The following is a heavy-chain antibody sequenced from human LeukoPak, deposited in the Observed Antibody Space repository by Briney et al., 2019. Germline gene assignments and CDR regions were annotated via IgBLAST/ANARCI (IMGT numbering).Heavy chain of an antibody. CDR3: ARHGIEYSSSAGLDY. V-gene: IGHV1-2*02. CDR2: INPNSGGT. J-gene: IGHJ4*02. CDR1: GYTFTGYY. Sequence: GASVKVSCKASGYTFTGYYVHWVRQAPGQGLEWMGWINPNSGGTNYAQKFQGRVTMTRDTSISTAYLQWGSLKASDTAIYYCARHGIEYSSSAGLDYWGQGTLVTVSS. D-gene: IGHD6-6*01.